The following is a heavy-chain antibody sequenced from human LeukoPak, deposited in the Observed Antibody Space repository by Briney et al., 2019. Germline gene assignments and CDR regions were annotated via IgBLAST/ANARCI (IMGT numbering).Heavy chain of an antibody. CDR1: GGTFSSYA. V-gene: IGHV1-69*13. CDR3: ARGQRVGAVRPFDY. D-gene: IGHD1-26*01. Sequence: GASVKVSCKASGGTFSSYAISWVRQAPGQGLEWVGGIIPIFGTANYAQKFQGRVTITADESTSTAYMELSSLRSEDTAVYYCARGQRVGAVRPFDYWGQGTLVTVSS. J-gene: IGHJ4*02. CDR2: IIPIFGTA.